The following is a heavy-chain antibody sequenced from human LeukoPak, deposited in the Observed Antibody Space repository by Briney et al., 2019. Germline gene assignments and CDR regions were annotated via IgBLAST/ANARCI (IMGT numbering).Heavy chain of an antibody. CDR3: ARDNGDLPDY. CDR1: GGSISSGGYS. CDR2: IYHSGST. J-gene: IGHJ4*02. V-gene: IGHV4-30-2*01. D-gene: IGHD4-17*01. Sequence: SQTLSLTCAVSGGSISSGGYSWSWIRQPPGKGLEWIGYIYHSGSTYYNPSLKSRVTISVDRSKNQFSLKLSSVTAADTAVYYCARDNGDLPDYWGQGTLVTVSS.